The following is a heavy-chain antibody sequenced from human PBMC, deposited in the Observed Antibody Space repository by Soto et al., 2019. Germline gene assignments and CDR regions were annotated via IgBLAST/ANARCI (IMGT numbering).Heavy chain of an antibody. V-gene: IGHV3-21*01. CDR2: ISSSSSYI. D-gene: IGHD2-15*01. J-gene: IGHJ6*03. Sequence: GGSLRLSCAASGFTFSSYSMNWVRQAPGKGLEWVSSISSSSSYIYYADSVKGRFTISRDNAKNSLYLQMNSLRAEDTAVYYCARGIGEDGVVAATYYYYYYMDVWGKGTTVTVSS. CDR3: ARGIGEDGVVAATYYYYYYMDV. CDR1: GFTFSSYS.